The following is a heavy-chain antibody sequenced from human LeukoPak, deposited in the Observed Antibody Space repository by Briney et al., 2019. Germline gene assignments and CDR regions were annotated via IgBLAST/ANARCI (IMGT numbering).Heavy chain of an antibody. CDR2: IYHSGST. J-gene: IGHJ4*02. CDR3: ARDIGEGFDY. D-gene: IGHD1-26*01. Sequence: KPSETLSLTCAVSGGSISSGGYSWSWIRQPPGKGLEWIGYIYHSGSTYYNPSLKSRVTIPVDRSKNQFSLKLSSVTAADTAVYYCARDIGEGFDYWGQGTLVTVSS. CDR1: GGSISSGGYS. V-gene: IGHV4-30-2*01.